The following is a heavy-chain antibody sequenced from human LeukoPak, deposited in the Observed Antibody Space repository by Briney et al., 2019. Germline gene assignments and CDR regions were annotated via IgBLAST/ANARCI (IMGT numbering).Heavy chain of an antibody. CDR3: ARVCGDHTCFDY. CDR1: GFTFSSYG. V-gene: IGHV3-7*01. CDR2: IKQDGSEK. J-gene: IGHJ4*02. D-gene: IGHD4-17*01. Sequence: GGSLRLSCAASGFTFSSYGMHWVRQAPGKGLEWVANIKQDGSEKYYVDSVKGRFTISRDNAKNSLYLQMNSLRAEDTAVYYCARVCGDHTCFDYWGQGTLVTVSS.